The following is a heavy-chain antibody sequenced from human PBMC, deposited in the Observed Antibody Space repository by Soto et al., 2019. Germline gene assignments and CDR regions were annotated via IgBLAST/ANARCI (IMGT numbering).Heavy chain of an antibody. CDR1: GGSISSYY. D-gene: IGHD3-9*01. CDR2: IYYSGST. CDR3: ARQVGSLHDILTGYSILIPYYFDY. J-gene: IGHJ4*02. Sequence: SETLSLTCTVSGGSISSYYWSWIRQPPGKGLEWIGYIYYSGSTNYNPSLKSRVTISVDTSKNQFSLKLSSVTAADTAVYYCARQVGSLHDILTGYSILIPYYFDYWGQGTLVTVS. V-gene: IGHV4-59*08.